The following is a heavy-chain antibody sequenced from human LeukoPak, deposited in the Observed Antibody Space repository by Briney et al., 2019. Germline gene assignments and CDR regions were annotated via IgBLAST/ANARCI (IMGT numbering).Heavy chain of an antibody. CDR1: GFTFDDYA. CDR2: ISWNSGSI. J-gene: IGHJ3*02. CDR3: ARDRGMWFGEPSDAFDI. V-gene: IGHV3-9*01. D-gene: IGHD3-10*01. Sequence: GGSLRLSCAASGFTFDDYAMHWVRQAPGKGLEWVSGISWNSGSIGYADSVKGRFTISRDNAKNSLYLQMNSLRVEDTAVYYCARDRGMWFGEPSDAFDIWGQGTMVTVSS.